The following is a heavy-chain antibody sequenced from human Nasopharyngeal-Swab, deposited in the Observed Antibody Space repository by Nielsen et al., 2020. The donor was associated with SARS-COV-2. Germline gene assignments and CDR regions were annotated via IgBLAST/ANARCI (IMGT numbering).Heavy chain of an antibody. CDR1: GGSISSSSYY. Sequence: SDTLSLTCTVSGGSISSSSYYWNWIRQPPGRGLEWIGEINHSGSTNYNPSLKSRVTISIDTSKNQFSLKLSSVTAADTAVYYCARTGSDCSSTSCYFDFWGQGTLVTVSS. CDR2: INHSGST. CDR3: ARTGSDCSSTSCYFDF. D-gene: IGHD2-2*01. V-gene: IGHV4-39*01. J-gene: IGHJ4*02.